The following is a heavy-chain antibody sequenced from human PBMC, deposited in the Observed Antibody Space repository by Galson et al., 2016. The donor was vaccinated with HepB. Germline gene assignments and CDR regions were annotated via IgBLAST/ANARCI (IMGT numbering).Heavy chain of an antibody. CDR2: IIPMFGAA. J-gene: IGHJ5*02. CDR1: GGTFSNYA. D-gene: IGHD3-10*01. Sequence: SVKVSCKAFGGTFSNYAISWVRQAPGQGLEWMGGIIPMFGAANYAQKFQGRVTITADKSTSTAYMDLSSLRSEDTAVYYCARGGGRTMIRGVMPGWFDPWGQGTLVTVSS. V-gene: IGHV1-69*06. CDR3: ARGGGRTMIRGVMPGWFDP.